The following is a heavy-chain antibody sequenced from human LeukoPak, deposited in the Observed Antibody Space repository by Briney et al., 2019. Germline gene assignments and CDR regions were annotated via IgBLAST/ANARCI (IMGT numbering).Heavy chain of an antibody. V-gene: IGHV3-53*01. Sequence: GGSLRLSCAASGFTVSSNYMSWVRQAPGKGLEWVSVIYSGGSTYYADSVKGRFTISRDNSKNTLYLQMNSLRAEDTAVYYCARKEVGGNYYFDYWGQGTLVTVSS. CDR1: GFTVSSNY. CDR3: ARKEVGGNYYFDY. J-gene: IGHJ4*02. D-gene: IGHD1-26*01. CDR2: IYSGGST.